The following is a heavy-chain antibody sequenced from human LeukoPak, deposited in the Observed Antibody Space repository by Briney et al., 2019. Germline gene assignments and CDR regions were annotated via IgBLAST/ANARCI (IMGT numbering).Heavy chain of an antibody. V-gene: IGHV4-4*07. CDR3: ARAMDSGWRTFDY. CDR2: IYTSGST. Sequence: SETLSLTCTVSDGSISSYYWSWIGQSAGKGLEWIGRIYTSGSTNYNPSLKSRVTMSVDTSKNQFSLKLNSVTAADTAVYYCARAMDSGWRTFDYWGQGTLVTVSS. CDR1: DGSISSYY. J-gene: IGHJ4*02. D-gene: IGHD5-12*01.